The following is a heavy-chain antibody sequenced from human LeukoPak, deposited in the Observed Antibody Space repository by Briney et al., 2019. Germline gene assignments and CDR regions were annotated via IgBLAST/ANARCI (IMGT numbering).Heavy chain of an antibody. CDR2: IWYDGSNK. Sequence: GRSLRLSCAASGFTFSSYGMHWVRQAPGKGLEWVAVIWYDGSNKYYADSVKGRFTISRDNSKNTLFLQMNNLRPEDTAVYYCGRDPNGDYIGAFDMWGPGTMVTVSS. CDR3: GRDPNGDYIGAFDM. J-gene: IGHJ3*02. D-gene: IGHD4-17*01. V-gene: IGHV3-33*01. CDR1: GFTFSSYG.